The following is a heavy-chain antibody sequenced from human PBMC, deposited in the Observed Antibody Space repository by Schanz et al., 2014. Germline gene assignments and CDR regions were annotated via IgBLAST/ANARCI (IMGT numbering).Heavy chain of an antibody. J-gene: IGHJ6*02. Sequence: QVQLVESGGGVVQPGRSLRLSCAASGFTFTNYGMHWVRQTPGKGLEWVAAISYDGRNKYYADSVEGRFTISRDTSKNTLYLQMNSLRAEDTAVYYCVKDLQRELLRDDHYYGMDVWGQGTTVTVSS. CDR2: ISYDGRNK. V-gene: IGHV3-30*18. CDR1: GFTFTNYG. CDR3: VKDLQRELLRDDHYYGMDV. D-gene: IGHD1-26*01.